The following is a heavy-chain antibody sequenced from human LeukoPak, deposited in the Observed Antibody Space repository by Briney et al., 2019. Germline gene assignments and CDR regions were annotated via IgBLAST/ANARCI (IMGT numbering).Heavy chain of an antibody. V-gene: IGHV5-51*01. CDR3: ASLMGLRQPYGMNV. CDR2: IYPVDSDT. CDR1: GYSFASYW. J-gene: IGHJ6*02. Sequence: GESLKISCKGSGYSFASYWIAWVRQMPGKGLEWMGIIYPVDSDTRYSPSFQVQVTISADKSISTAYLQWSSLKASDTAIYYCASLMGLRQPYGMNVWGQGTTVTVSS. D-gene: IGHD3-3*01.